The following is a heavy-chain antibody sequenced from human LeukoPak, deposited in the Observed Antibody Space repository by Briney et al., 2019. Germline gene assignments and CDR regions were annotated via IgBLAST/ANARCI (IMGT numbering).Heavy chain of an antibody. V-gene: IGHV4-31*11. CDR1: GGSFSGYY. J-gene: IGHJ5*02. CDR3: ARGGDYGDSNWFDP. Sequence: SETLSLTCAVYGGSFSGYYWSWIRQHPGKGLEWIGYIYYSGSTYYNPSLKSRVTISVDTSKNQFSLKLSSVTAADTAVYYCARGGDYGDSNWFDPWGQGTLVTVSS. D-gene: IGHD4-17*01. CDR2: IYYSGST.